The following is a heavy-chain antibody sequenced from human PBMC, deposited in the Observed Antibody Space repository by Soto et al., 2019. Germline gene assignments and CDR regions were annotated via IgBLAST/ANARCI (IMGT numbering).Heavy chain of an antibody. J-gene: IGHJ6*02. CDR3: ARAAYCSSTSCYGPAAYYYYGMDV. CDR2: IWYDGSNK. V-gene: IGHV3-33*01. Sequence: GGSLRLSCAASGFTFSSYGMHWVRQAPGKGLEWVAVIWYDGSNKYYADSVKGRFTISRDNSKNTLYLQMNSLRAEDTAVYYCARAAYCSSTSCYGPAAYYYYGMDVWGQGTTVTVSS. D-gene: IGHD2-2*01. CDR1: GFTFSSYG.